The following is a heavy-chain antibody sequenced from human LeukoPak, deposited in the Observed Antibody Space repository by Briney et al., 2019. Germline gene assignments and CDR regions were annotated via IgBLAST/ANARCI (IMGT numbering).Heavy chain of an antibody. CDR1: GGSISSGSYY. V-gene: IGHV4-61*02. CDR3: ARDFGVATIDGTGFDY. D-gene: IGHD5-12*01. J-gene: IGHJ4*02. Sequence: SETLSLTCTVSGGSISSGSYYWSWIRQPAGKGLEWIGRIYTSGSTNYNPSLKSRVTISVDTSKNQFSLKLSSVTAADTAVYYCARDFGVATIDGTGFDYWGQGTLVTVSS. CDR2: IYTSGST.